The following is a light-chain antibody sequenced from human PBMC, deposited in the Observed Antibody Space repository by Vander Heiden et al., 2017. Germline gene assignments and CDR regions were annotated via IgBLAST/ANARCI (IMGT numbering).Light chain of an antibody. Sequence: QSVLTQLSSASVTPGQSVTFSCSGSSSNIGGNTVNWYQHLPGTAPKLLIYSNNQRPSGVPDRFSASKSGTSASLAISGLQSEDEADYYCATWDDSLNVYVFGIGTKVTVL. CDR3: ATWDDSLNVYV. J-gene: IGLJ1*01. CDR1: SSNIGGNT. V-gene: IGLV1-44*01. CDR2: SNN.